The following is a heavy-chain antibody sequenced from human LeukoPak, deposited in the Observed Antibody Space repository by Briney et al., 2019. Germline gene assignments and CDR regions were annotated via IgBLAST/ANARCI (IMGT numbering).Heavy chain of an antibody. Sequence: PSETLSLTCTVSGGSISSYYWSWIRQPPGKGLEWIGYIYYSGSTNYNPSLKSRVTISVDTSKNQFSLKLSSVTAADTAVYYCARTCSSTSCLFDYWGQGTLVTVSS. CDR2: IYYSGST. J-gene: IGHJ4*02. CDR3: ARTCSSTSCLFDY. V-gene: IGHV4-59*01. CDR1: GGSISSYY. D-gene: IGHD2-2*01.